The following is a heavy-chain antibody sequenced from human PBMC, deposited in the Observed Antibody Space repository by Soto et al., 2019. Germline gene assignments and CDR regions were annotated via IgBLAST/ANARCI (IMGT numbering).Heavy chain of an antibody. Sequence: QVQLVESGGGVVQPGRSLRLSCAASGFTFSSYGMHWVRQAPGKGLEWVAVISYDGSNKYYADSVKGRFTISRDNSKNTLYLQMNSLRAEDTAVYHCAKIPIAAAGDAFDIWGQGTMVTVSS. V-gene: IGHV3-30*18. CDR2: ISYDGSNK. J-gene: IGHJ3*02. D-gene: IGHD6-13*01. CDR3: AKIPIAAAGDAFDI. CDR1: GFTFSSYG.